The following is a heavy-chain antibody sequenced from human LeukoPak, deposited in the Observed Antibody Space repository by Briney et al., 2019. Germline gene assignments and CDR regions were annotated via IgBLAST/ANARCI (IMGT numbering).Heavy chain of an antibody. Sequence: PGGSLRLSCAASGFTVDNIYMSWVRQAPGRGLEWVSVTDRGGFTKYADPVKGRFTVSRDNSENTLYLQMNSLTVDDTAVYYCGTTTLAATWNYWGQGTLVTVSS. J-gene: IGHJ4*02. CDR1: GFTVDNIY. V-gene: IGHV3-53*01. CDR3: GTTTLAATWNY. D-gene: IGHD6-25*01. CDR2: TDRGGFT.